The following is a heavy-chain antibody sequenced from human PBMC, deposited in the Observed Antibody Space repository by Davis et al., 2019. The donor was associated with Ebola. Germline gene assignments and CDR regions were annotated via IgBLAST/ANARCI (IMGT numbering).Heavy chain of an antibody. D-gene: IGHD1-26*01. CDR1: GFSFGDYA. V-gene: IGHV3-49*04. Sequence: PGGSLRLSCTASGFSFGDYAMSWVRQAPGKGLEWVGFIRRKDHGGTTEYAASVKGRFTISRDDSKSIAYLQMNSLNTEDTAVYYCTSRGFSGDSGSYLIRNYYFDYWGQGTLVTVSS. CDR2: IRRKDHGGTT. J-gene: IGHJ4*02. CDR3: TSRGFSGDSGSYLIRNYYFDY.